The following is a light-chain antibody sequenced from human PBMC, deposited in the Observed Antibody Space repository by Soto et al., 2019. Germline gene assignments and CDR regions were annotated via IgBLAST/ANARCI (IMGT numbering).Light chain of an antibody. CDR3: QQYNNWPPFT. CDR1: QSVSTN. Sequence: EIVMTQSPATLSVSPGERAILSCRASQSVSTNLGWYQQKPGQAPRILIFGASTRATGIPARFSGSGSGTEFTLTISSLQSEDSAVYYCQQYNNWPPFTFGQGTRLEIK. V-gene: IGKV3-15*01. CDR2: GAS. J-gene: IGKJ5*01.